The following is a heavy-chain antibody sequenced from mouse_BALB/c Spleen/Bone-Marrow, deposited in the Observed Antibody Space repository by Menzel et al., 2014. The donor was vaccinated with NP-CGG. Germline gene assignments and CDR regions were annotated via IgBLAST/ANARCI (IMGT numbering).Heavy chain of an antibody. V-gene: IGHV14-3*02. CDR2: IDPANGNT. D-gene: IGHD1-1*01. J-gene: IGHJ3*01. CDR3: ARRGDIYYGSSAWFAY. CDR1: GFNIKDTY. Sequence: VQPQQSGAELVKPGASVKLSCTASGFNIKDTYLHWVKQRPEQGLEWIGRIDPANGNTEYDPKFQGKATITADTSSNTAYLQLSSLTSEDTAVYYCARRGDIYYGSSAWFAYWGQGTLVTVSA.